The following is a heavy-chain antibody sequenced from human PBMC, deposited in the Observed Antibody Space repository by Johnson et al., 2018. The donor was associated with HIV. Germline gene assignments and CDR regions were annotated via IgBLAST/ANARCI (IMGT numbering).Heavy chain of an antibody. CDR3: AKDLLTLDAFDI. J-gene: IGHJ3*02. CDR1: GFTVSSNY. CDR2: IRYDGSNK. V-gene: IGHV3-30*02. Sequence: QVQLVESGGGLVQPGGSLRLSCAASGFTVSSNYMSWVRQAPGKGLEWVAFIRYDGSNKYYADSVKGRFTISRDNSKNTLYLQMNSLRAEDTAVYYCAKDLLTLDAFDIWGQGTMVTVSS.